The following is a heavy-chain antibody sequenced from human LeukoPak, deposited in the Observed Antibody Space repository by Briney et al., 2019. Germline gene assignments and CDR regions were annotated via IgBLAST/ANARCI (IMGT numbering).Heavy chain of an antibody. CDR2: IAGRSDSI. CDR3: ARGGYTYGYNY. CDR1: RLTLSTYT. Sequence: GGSLRLSCGASRLTLSTYTMNWVRQAPGKGLEWVSHIAGRSDSIYYADSVKGRFTISRDNTKNSLYLQMNSLRAEDTAVYYCARGGYTYGYNYWGQGTLVTVSS. V-gene: IGHV3-48*04. J-gene: IGHJ4*02. D-gene: IGHD5-18*01.